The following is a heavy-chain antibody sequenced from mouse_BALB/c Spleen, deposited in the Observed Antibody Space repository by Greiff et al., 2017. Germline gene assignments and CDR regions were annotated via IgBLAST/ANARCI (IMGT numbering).Heavy chain of an antibody. CDR2: INPSNGRT. CDR1: GYTFTSYW. V-gene: IGHV1S81*02. J-gene: IGHJ4*01. CDR3: ARAVLRPNYYAMDY. D-gene: IGHD1-2*01. Sequence: QVQLQQPGAELVKPGASVKLSCKASGYTFTSYWMHWVKQRPGQGLEWIGEINPSNGRTNYNEKFKSKATLTVDKSSSTAYMQLSSLTSEDSAVYYCARAVLRPNYYAMDYWGQGTSVTVSS.